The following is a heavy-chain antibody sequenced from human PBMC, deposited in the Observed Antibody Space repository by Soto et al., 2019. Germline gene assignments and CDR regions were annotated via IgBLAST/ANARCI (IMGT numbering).Heavy chain of an antibody. CDR1: GGSFSGYY. V-gene: IGHV4-34*01. Sequence: SETLSLTCAVYGGSFSGYYWSWIRQPPGKGLEWIGEINHSGSTNYNPSLKSRVTISVDTSKNQFSLKLSSVTAADTAVYYCARENSYTKSYTLSDTRGQGTLVTASS. J-gene: IGHJ5*02. CDR3: ARENSYTKSYTLSDT. D-gene: IGHD1-26*01. CDR2: INHSGST.